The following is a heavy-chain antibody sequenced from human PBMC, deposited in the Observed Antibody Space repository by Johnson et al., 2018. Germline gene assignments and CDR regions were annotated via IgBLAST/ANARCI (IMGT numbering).Heavy chain of an antibody. CDR2: ISSGSGYI. V-gene: IGHV3-21*06. D-gene: IGHD1-1*01. Sequence: EVQLGESGGGLVQPGGSLRLSCSASGFIFIHYNMNWVRQAPGTGLELVSSISSGSGYIDYSDSVKGRFTISRENGKNALYVQMDGLRAEDTAVYYCVRDTLEPFGMDVWGQGTTVIVSS. CDR1: GFIFIHYN. J-gene: IGHJ6*02. CDR3: VRDTLEPFGMDV.